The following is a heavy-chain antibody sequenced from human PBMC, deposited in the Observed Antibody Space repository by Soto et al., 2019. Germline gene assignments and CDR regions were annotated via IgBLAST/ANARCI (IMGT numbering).Heavy chain of an antibody. Sequence: QVQLVESGGGVVQPGESLRLSCAASGFTFSTYAMHWVRQTPGKGLEWVAAISADGTYKNHVDSVKGRLTISRDNSKNTLYLHMNSLRPDYTAVYYWARQGGRLGVGYFDFWGQGSPVSLSS. CDR3: ARQGGRLGVGYFDF. CDR2: ISADGTYK. D-gene: IGHD3-16*01. J-gene: IGHJ4*02. V-gene: IGHV3-30*03. CDR1: GFTFSTYA.